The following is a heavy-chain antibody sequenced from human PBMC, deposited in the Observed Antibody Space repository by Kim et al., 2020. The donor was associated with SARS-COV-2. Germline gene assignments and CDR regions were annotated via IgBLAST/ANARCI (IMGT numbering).Heavy chain of an antibody. D-gene: IGHD5-18*01. CDR2: ISWNSGSI. CDR3: AKDSFGSYGPNWFDP. J-gene: IGHJ5*02. Sequence: GGSLRLSCAASGFTFGDYAMHWVRQAPGKGLEWVSGISWNSGSIGYADSVKGRFTISRDNAKNSLYLQMNSLRAEDTALYYCAKDSFGSYGPNWFDPWGQGTLVTVSS. V-gene: IGHV3-9*01. CDR1: GFTFGDYA.